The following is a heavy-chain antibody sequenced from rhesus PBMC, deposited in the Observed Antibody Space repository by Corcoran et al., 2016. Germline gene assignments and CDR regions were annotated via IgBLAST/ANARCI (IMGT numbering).Heavy chain of an antibody. CDR2: IHPLVGIT. Sequence: QVQLVQSGAEVKKPGASVKVSCKASGFTFGSYAISWVRQAPGEGREWMGVIHPLVGITKYARKFQGIVTIPADTSASTAYMELSSLRSEDTTVYYCARTHVGVAAGHFDYWGQGVLVTVSS. V-gene: IGHV1-198*02. J-gene: IGHJ4*01. CDR3: ARTHVGVAAGHFDY. D-gene: IGHD6-13*01. CDR1: GFTFGSYA.